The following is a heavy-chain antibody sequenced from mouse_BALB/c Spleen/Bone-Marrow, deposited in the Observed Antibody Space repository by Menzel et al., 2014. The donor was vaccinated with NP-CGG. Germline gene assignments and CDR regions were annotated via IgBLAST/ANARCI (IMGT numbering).Heavy chain of an antibody. CDR1: GFSFSGYG. D-gene: IGHD2-4*01. Sequence: QSGGSLKLSCAASGFSFSGYGMSWVRQTPDKRLELVATINSNGGSTYYSDSVKGRFTISRDNAKNTLYLQMSSLKSEDTAMYYCARGYDYDSWFAYWGQGTLVTVSA. CDR2: INSNGGST. CDR3: ARGYDYDSWFAY. V-gene: IGHV5-6-3*01. J-gene: IGHJ3*01.